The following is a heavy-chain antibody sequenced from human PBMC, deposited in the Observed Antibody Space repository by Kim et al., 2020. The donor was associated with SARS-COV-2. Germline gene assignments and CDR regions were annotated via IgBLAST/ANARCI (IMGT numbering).Heavy chain of an antibody. CDR3: ARVAAALLGFDP. CDR2: INAGNGNT. D-gene: IGHD6-13*01. Sequence: ASVKVSCKASGYTFTSYAMHWVRQAPGQRLEWMGWINAGNGNTKYSQKFQGRVTITRDTSASTAYMELSSLRSEDTAVYYCARVAAALLGFDPWGQGTLVTVSS. CDR1: GYTFTSYA. V-gene: IGHV1-3*01. J-gene: IGHJ5*02.